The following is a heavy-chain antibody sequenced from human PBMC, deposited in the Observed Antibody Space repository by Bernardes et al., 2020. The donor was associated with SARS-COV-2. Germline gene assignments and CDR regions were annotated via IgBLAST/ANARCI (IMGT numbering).Heavy chain of an antibody. V-gene: IGHV4-34*01. J-gene: IGHJ2*01. CDR3: ARAVWGIWHFDL. CDR1: GGSLSGYY. CDR2: INYSGST. D-gene: IGHD3-16*01. Sequence: SETLSLTCAVYGGSLSGYYWNWIRQPPGKGLEWIGEINYSGSTNYNPSLKSRVTISVDTSKNQFSLKLSSVTAADTAIYYCARAVWGIWHFDLWGRDTPVTVSS.